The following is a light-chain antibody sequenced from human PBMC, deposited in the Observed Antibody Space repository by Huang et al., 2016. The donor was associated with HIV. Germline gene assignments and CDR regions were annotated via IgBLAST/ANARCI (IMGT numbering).Light chain of an antibody. V-gene: IGKV3-20*01. CDR3: RQYGSSPYT. Sequence: DIVLTHSPGTLSLSPGERSTLPCRASQSVSSSYLAWYQQKPGQSPRLLICGASSKATGIPDRFSGSGSGTDCTLTISRLEPEDFAVYYCRQYGSSPYTFGQGTKLEIK. J-gene: IGKJ2*01. CDR1: QSVSSSY. CDR2: GAS.